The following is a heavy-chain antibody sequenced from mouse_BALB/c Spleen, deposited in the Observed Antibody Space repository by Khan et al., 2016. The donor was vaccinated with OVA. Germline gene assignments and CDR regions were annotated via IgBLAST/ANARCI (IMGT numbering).Heavy chain of an antibody. CDR1: GYSFTGYY. CDR2: ISCYNGST. CDR3: ARGDYYGSSSVAY. J-gene: IGHJ3*01. D-gene: IGHD1-1*01. V-gene: IGHV1S34*01. Sequence: LVKTGASVKISCKASGYSFTGYYMHWVKQSHGKSLEWIGYISCYNGSTTYNQKFKGKATFTVDTSSSTVYMQFHSLTSEDSAVYYCARGDYYGSSSVAYWGQGTLVTVSA.